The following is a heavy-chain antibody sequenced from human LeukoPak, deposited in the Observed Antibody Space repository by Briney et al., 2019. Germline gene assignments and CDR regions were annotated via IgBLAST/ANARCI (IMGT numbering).Heavy chain of an antibody. D-gene: IGHD5-24*01. CDR2: MYHNGST. Sequence: PSETLSLTCTVSGGSISSISYYWGWIRQPPGTGLEWIGSMYHNGSTYYNPSLKSRVTISVDTSKNQFSLKLTSVTAADTAVYYCARHPSGRMWLQQGGWFDPWGQGTLVTVSS. CDR1: GGSISSISYY. V-gene: IGHV4-39*01. CDR3: ARHPSGRMWLQQGGWFDP. J-gene: IGHJ5*02.